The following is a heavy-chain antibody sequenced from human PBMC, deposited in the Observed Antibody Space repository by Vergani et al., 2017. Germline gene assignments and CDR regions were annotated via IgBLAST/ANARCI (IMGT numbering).Heavy chain of an antibody. CDR3: ASLSFDSRSYADY. Sequence: EVQLLESGGDLVQPGGSLRLSCAASGFTFIMHAMSWVRQAPGKGLQWLSTLSASDRRTHYADSVKGRFTISRDISKNTLYLQMNSLRAEDTAVYYCASLSFDSRSYADYWGQGTLVTVSS. CDR1: GFTFIMHA. CDR2: LSASDRRT. D-gene: IGHD1-26*01. V-gene: IGHV3-23*01. J-gene: IGHJ4*02.